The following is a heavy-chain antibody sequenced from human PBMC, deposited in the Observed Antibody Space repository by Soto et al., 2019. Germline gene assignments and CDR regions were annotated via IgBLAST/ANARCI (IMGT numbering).Heavy chain of an antibody. D-gene: IGHD3-3*01. CDR2: IWYDGSEK. J-gene: IGHJ4*02. CDR3: ARATYYDLNYLNY. V-gene: IGHV3-33*01. Sequence: QVQLVESGGGVLMPGGSLRLSCEASGFTFRSYGIHWVRQAAGKGLEWVAVIWYDGSEKSYVDSVKGRFTISRDNSKNTLYLQMYSLRSEDTAVYYCARATYYDLNYLNYWGQGTLVTVSS. CDR1: GFTFRSYG.